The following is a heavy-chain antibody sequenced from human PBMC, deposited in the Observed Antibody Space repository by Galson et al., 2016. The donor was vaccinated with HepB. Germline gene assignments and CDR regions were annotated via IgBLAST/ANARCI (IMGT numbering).Heavy chain of an antibody. CDR1: GFTFSSYG. D-gene: IGHD3-9*01. CDR2: VSFDGSQK. J-gene: IGHJ4*02. V-gene: IGHV3-30*03. Sequence: SLRLSCAASGFTFSSYGMHWVRQAPGQGLEWVAVVSFDGSQKYYPDSVKGRFAISRDNSKNTFYLQMNSLRADDTAVYYCARDGRQDRGSIFDYWGQGTLVTVSS. CDR3: ARDGRQDRGSIFDY.